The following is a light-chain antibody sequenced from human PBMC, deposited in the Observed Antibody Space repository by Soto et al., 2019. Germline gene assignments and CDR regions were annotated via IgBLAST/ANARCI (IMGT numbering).Light chain of an antibody. Sequence: EIVLTQSPATLSLSPGDRATLSCRASQSVGSYLGWYQQRPGQAPRLLIYDASNWATGIPARFSGSGSGTDFTLTISSLEPEDFAVYYCQQRSDWPSTFGGGTKVEI. CDR1: QSVGSY. CDR3: QQRSDWPST. V-gene: IGKV3-11*01. CDR2: DAS. J-gene: IGKJ4*01.